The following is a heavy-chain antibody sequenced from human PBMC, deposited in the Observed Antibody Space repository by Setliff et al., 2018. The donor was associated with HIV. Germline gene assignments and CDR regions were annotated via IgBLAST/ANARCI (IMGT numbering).Heavy chain of an antibody. CDR3: ARVNDILLGYWVGYFDY. CDR2: IYTSGCT. Sequence: SETLSLTCTVSGGSISSGGYYWSWIRQPAGKGLEWIGHIYTSGCTNYNPSLKSRVTISVDTSKNQFSLKLSSVTAADTAVYYCARVNDILLGYWVGYFDYWGQGTLVTVSS. D-gene: IGHD2-8*01. V-gene: IGHV4-61*09. CDR1: GGSISSGGYY. J-gene: IGHJ4*02.